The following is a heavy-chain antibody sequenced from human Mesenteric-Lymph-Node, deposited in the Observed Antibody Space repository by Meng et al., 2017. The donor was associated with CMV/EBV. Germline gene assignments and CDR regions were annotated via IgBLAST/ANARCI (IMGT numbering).Heavy chain of an antibody. CDR1: GCSISSSSYY. CDR2: IYYSGST. V-gene: IGHV4-39*07. Sequence: QVQLQESGPGLVKPSETLSLTCTVSGCSISSSSYYWGWIRQPPGKGLEWIGSIYYSGSTYYNPSLKSRVTISVDTSKNQFSLKLSSVTAADTAVYYCARDGDYYDSSGYNPFDYWGQGTLVTVSS. D-gene: IGHD3-22*01. CDR3: ARDGDYYDSSGYNPFDY. J-gene: IGHJ4*02.